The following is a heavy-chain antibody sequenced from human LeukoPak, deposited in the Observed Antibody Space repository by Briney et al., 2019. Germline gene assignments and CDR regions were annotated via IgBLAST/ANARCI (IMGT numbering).Heavy chain of an antibody. J-gene: IGHJ5*02. Sequence: ASVTVSCKVSGYTLTELSVHWVRQAPGKGLEWMGGFDPEDGETIYAQKFQGRVTMTEDTSTDTAYMELSSLRSEDTAVYYCATGLDSYSGLPWGQGTLVTVSS. CDR3: ATGLDSYSGLP. CDR2: FDPEDGET. CDR1: GYTLTELS. D-gene: IGHD1-26*01. V-gene: IGHV1-24*01.